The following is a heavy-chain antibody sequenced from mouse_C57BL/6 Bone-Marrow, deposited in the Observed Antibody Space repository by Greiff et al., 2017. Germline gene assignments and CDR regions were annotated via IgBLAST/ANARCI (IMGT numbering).Heavy chain of an antibody. J-gene: IGHJ4*01. V-gene: IGHV1-81*01. Sequence: VQLQQSGAELARPGASVKLSCKASGYTFTSYGISWVKQRTGQGLEWIGEIYPRSGNTYYNEKFKGKATLTADKSSSTAYMELRSLTSEDSAVYFWARTCYHIPYAMDYWGQGTSVTVSS. CDR1: GYTFTSYG. CDR2: IYPRSGNT. CDR3: ARTCYHIPYAMDY.